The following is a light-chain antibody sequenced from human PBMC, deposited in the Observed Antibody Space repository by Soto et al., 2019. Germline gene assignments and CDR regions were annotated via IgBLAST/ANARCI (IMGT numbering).Light chain of an antibody. CDR2: GAS. Sequence: DIQMTQSPSSLSASVGDRVNITCRASQSISSYLDWYQQKPGKAPKLLIYGASSLQSGAPSRFSGSGSGTDFTLTINSLQPEDFATYYSQQSYTTPHFGQGTKLEIK. J-gene: IGKJ2*01. CDR3: QQSYTTPH. CDR1: QSISSY. V-gene: IGKV1-39*01.